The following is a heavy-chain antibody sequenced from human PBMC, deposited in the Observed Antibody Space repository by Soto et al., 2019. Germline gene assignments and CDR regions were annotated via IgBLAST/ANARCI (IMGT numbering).Heavy chain of an antibody. D-gene: IGHD6-6*01. Sequence: GGSLRPSCAASGFIFSSYAMIWVRQAPGKGLEWVSVVSGSGISTDYADSVKGRFTISRDNSKNTLYLQLNSLRAEDTAVYYCAKDRAGSTSSVHYYYYMDVWGKGTSVTFTS. V-gene: IGHV3-23*01. J-gene: IGHJ6*03. CDR3: AKDRAGSTSSVHYYYYMDV. CDR2: VSGSGIST. CDR1: GFIFSSYA.